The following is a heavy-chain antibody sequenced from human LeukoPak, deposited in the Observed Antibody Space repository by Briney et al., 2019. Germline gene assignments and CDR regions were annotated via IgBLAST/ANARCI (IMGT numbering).Heavy chain of an antibody. CDR1: GITVSTST. D-gene: IGHD7-27*01. V-gene: IGHV3-48*04. CDR2: ISSSGSTI. Sequence: GGSLRLSCAASGITVSTSTMNWLRQAPGKGLEWVSYISSSGSTIYYADSVKGRFTISRDNAKNSLYLQMNSLRAEDTAVYYCARRTWADYWGQGTLVTVSS. CDR3: ARRTWADY. J-gene: IGHJ4*02.